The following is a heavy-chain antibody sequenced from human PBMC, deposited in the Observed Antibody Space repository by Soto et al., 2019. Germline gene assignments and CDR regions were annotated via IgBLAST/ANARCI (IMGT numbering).Heavy chain of an antibody. J-gene: IGHJ6*02. CDR3: ARDQPASDYYYYGMDV. CDR2: ISSSSSYI. Sequence: EVQLVESGGGLVKPGGSLRLSCAASGFTFSSYSMNWVRQAPGKGLEWVSSISSSSSYIYYADSVKGRFTISRDNAKNSLYLQMNSLRAEDTAVYYCARDQPASDYYYYGMDVWGQGTTVTVSS. CDR1: GFTFSSYS. D-gene: IGHD2-2*01. V-gene: IGHV3-21*01.